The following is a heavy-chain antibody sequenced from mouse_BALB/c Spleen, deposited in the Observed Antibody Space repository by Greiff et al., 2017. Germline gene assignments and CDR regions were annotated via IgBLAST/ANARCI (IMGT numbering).Heavy chain of an antibody. CDR1: GFTFSSFG. Sequence: EVQLVESGGGLVQPGGSRKLSCAASGFTFSSFGMHWVRQAPEKGLEWVAYISSGSSNIYYADTVKGRFTISRDNPKNTLFLQMTSLRSEDTAMYYCARELLGEYAMDYWGQGTSVTVSS. CDR3: ARELLGEYAMDY. CDR2: ISSGSSNI. J-gene: IGHJ4*01. D-gene: IGHD2-1*01. V-gene: IGHV5-17*02.